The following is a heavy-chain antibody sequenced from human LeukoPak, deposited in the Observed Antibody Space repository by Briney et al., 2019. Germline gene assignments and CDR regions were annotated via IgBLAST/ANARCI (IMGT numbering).Heavy chain of an antibody. D-gene: IGHD6-19*01. CDR1: GGTFSSYA. CDR3: ATWEAVAGNFDY. CDR2: FDPEDGET. V-gene: IGHV1-24*01. Sequence: GASVKVSCKASGGTFSSYAISWVRQAPGKGLEWMGGFDPEDGETIYAQKFQGRVTMTEDTSTDTAYMELSSLRSEDTAVYYCATWEAVAGNFDYWGQGTLVTVSS. J-gene: IGHJ4*02.